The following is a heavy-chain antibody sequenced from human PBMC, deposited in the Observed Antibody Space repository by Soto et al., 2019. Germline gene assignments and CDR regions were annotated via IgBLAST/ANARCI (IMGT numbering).Heavy chain of an antibody. D-gene: IGHD1-26*01. J-gene: IGHJ4*02. CDR2: IKSKTDGGTT. CDR3: TTRRHAPIVGAIVDY. V-gene: IGHV3-15*07. Sequence: EVQLVESGGGLVKPGGSLRLSCAASGFTFSNAWMNWVRQAPGKGLEWVGRIKSKTDGGTTDYAAPVKGRFTISRDDSNNTLYLQMNSLKTEDTAVYYCTTRRHAPIVGAIVDYWGQGTLVTVSS. CDR1: GFTFSNAW.